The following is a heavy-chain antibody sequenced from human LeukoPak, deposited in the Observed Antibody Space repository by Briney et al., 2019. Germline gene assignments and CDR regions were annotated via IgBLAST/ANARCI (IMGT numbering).Heavy chain of an antibody. Sequence: GGSLRLSCVASGFTFSSYWMNWVRQAPGKGLEWVSVIYSGDSTYYADSVKGRFTISRDNSKNTLYLQMNSLRAEDTAVYYCARGADHYHAFDIWGQGTMVTVSS. D-gene: IGHD1-14*01. CDR3: ARGADHYHAFDI. CDR2: IYSGDST. J-gene: IGHJ3*02. V-gene: IGHV3-53*01. CDR1: GFTFSSYW.